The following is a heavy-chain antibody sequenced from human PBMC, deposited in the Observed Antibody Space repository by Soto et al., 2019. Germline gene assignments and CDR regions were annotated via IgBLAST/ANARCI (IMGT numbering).Heavy chain of an antibody. CDR1: GYSIGSYNW. CDR3: ARNSGLKTGRLDY. J-gene: IGHJ4*02. V-gene: IGHV4-28*01. Sequence: SETLSLTCTVPGYSIGSYNWWGWIRQPPGKGLEWIGYIYYTGSTYYNLPLKSRVTLSVDTAKDQFSMTLGSVTAADTAVYYCARNSGLKTGRLDYWGPGILVTVSS. D-gene: IGHD3-10*01. CDR2: IYYTGST.